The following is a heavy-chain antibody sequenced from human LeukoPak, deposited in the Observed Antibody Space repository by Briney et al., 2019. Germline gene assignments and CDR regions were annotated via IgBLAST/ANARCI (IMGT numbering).Heavy chain of an antibody. D-gene: IGHD6-13*01. J-gene: IGHJ4*02. V-gene: IGHV3-30*18. CDR2: ISYDGSNK. CDR3: AKDDVAAAGRYFDY. CDR1: GFTFSSYG. Sequence: GGSLRLSCAASGFTFSSYGMHWVRQAPGKGLEWVALISYDGSNKYFADSVKGRFTISRDNSKNTLYLQMHSLRAEDTAVYYCAKDDVAAAGRYFDYWGQGTLVTVSS.